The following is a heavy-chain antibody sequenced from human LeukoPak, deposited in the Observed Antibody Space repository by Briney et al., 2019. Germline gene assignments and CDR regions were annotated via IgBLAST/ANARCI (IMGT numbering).Heavy chain of an antibody. CDR3: TTAARQFVTHDVFDF. D-gene: IGHD3-16*02. CDR1: GFTFSTYG. Sequence: GGSLRLSCAASGFTFSTYGMNWVRQAPGKGLEWVSSISRGSDYIYQADSVKGRFTVSRDNAKNSLFLQMNSLRGEDAAVYYCTTAARQFVTHDVFDFWGQGKMVPVSS. J-gene: IGHJ3*01. CDR2: ISRGSDYI. V-gene: IGHV3-21*01.